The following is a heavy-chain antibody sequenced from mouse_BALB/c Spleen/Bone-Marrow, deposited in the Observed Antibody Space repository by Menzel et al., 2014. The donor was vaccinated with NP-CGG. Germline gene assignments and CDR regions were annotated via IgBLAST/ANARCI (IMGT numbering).Heavy chain of an antibody. CDR2: ISGGGSYT. CDR1: GFTFSNYG. D-gene: IGHD2-4*01. J-gene: IGHJ3*01. V-gene: IGHV5-9-2*01. CDR3: ARHAYYDQTEVSFVY. Sequence: VQLKESGGGLVKSGGSLKLSCAASGFTFSNYGMSWVRQTPEKRLEWVAIISGGGSYTFYSDSVKGRFTISRDNAKNNLYLQLSSLRSEDTALYYCARHAYYDQTEVSFVYWGQGTLVTVSA.